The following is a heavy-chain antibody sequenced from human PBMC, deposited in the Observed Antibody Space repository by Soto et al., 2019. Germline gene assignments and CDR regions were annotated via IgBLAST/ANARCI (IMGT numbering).Heavy chain of an antibody. V-gene: IGHV1-69*13. CDR2: VIPIFGTS. J-gene: IGHJ4*02. CDR1: GGTFRNYV. Sequence: RASVKVSCKASGGTFRNYVISWVRQAPGQGLEWMGGVIPIFGTSHYAQKFQGRVTIIADESTNTAYMDVSSLRSEDTAVYYCARSSMGVPGARGYYLDLWGQGTPVTVSS. D-gene: IGHD6-19*01. CDR3: ARSSMGVPGARGYYLDL.